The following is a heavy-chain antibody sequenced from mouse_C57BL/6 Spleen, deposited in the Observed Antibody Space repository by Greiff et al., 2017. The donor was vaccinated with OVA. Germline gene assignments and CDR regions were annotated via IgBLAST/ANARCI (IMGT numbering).Heavy chain of an antibody. D-gene: IGHD3-2*02. V-gene: IGHV1-61*01. CDR2: IYPSDSET. CDR3: ARGSSGSWFAY. J-gene: IGHJ3*01. Sequence: QVQLQQPGAELVRPGSSVKLSCKASGYTFTSYWMDWVKQRPGQGLEWIGNIYPSDSETHYNQKFKDKATLTVDKSSSTAYMQLSSLTSEDAAVYYCARGSSGSWFAYWGQGTLVTVSA. CDR1: GYTFTSYW.